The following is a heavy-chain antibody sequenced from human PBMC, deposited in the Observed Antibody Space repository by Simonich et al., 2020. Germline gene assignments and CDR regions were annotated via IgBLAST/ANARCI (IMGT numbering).Heavy chain of an antibody. CDR3: ARERAAAGEAFDY. CDR2: IWYDGSNK. J-gene: IGHJ4*02. V-gene: IGHV3-33*01. D-gene: IGHD6-13*01. CDR1: GFTFSSYG. Sequence: QVQLVESGGGVVQPGRSLRLSCAASGFTFSSYGMHWVRRAPCSGVEWGAVIWYDGSNKYYADSVKGRFTISRDKSKNTLYLQMNSLRAEDTAVYYCARERAAAGEAFDYWGQGTLVTVSS.